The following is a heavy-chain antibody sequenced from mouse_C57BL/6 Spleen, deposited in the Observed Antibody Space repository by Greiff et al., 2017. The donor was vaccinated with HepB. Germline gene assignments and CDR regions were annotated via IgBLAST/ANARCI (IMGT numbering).Heavy chain of an antibody. CDR3: ARSLTGTFGYDY. J-gene: IGHJ2*01. Sequence: QVQLQQPGAELVRPGTSVKLSCKASGYTFTSYWMHWVKQRPGQGLEWIGVIDPSDSYTNYNQKFKGKATLTVDTSSSTAYMQLSSLTSEDSAVYYCARSLTGTFGYDYWGQGTTRTVSS. D-gene: IGHD4-1*01. CDR1: GYTFTSYW. V-gene: IGHV1-59*01. CDR2: IDPSDSYT.